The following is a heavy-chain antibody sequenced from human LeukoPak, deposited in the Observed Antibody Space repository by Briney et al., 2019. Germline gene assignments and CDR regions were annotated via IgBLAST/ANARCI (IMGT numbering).Heavy chain of an antibody. V-gene: IGHV4-4*07. CDR3: ARDRRLGPGSYAFDI. Sequence: SSETLSLTCTVSGGSISSYYWSWIRQPAGKGLEWIGRIYTSGSTNYNPSLKSRVTMSVDTSKNQFSLKLSSVTAADTAVYYCARDRRLGPGSYAFDIWGQGTMVTVSS. D-gene: IGHD6-19*01. CDR1: GGSISSYY. CDR2: IYTSGST. J-gene: IGHJ3*02.